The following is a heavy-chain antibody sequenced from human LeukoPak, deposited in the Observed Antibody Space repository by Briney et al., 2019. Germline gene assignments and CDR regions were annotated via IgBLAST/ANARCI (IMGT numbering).Heavy chain of an antibody. D-gene: IGHD4/OR15-4a*01. Sequence: GGSLRLSCTVSGFTVSSNSMSWVRQAPGKGLEWVSFIYSDNAHYSDSVKGRFTISRDNSKNTLYLQMNSLRAEDTAVYYCARRAGAYSHPYDYWGQGTLVTVPS. J-gene: IGHJ4*02. CDR3: ARRAGAYSHPYDY. CDR1: GFTVSSNS. CDR2: IYSDNA. V-gene: IGHV3-53*01.